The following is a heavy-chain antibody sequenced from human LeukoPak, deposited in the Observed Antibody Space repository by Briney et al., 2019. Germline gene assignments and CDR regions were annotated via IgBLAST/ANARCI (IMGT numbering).Heavy chain of an antibody. CDR1: GFTLSTYA. J-gene: IGHJ4*02. V-gene: IGHV3-23*01. CDR3: AKTRPLDSSSWSHGDY. Sequence: PGGSLRLSCAASGFTLSTYAMNWVRQAPGKGLEGVSGTSSGDESTYYGDSVKGRFTISRDNSKNTLYLQMNSLRAEDTAVYYCAKTRPLDSSSWSHGDYWGQGTLVTVSS. CDR2: TSSGDEST. D-gene: IGHD6-13*01.